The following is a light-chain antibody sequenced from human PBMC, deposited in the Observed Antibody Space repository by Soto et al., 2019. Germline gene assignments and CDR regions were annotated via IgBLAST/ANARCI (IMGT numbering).Light chain of an antibody. CDR3: SSFTTSNTWV. J-gene: IGLJ3*02. CDR1: SSDIGGYNY. CDR2: EVS. Sequence: QSALTQPASVSGSPGQSITISCTGASSDIGGYNYVSWYQHHPGKAPKLLIYEVSKRPSGVSNRFSGSKSGNTASLTISGLQPEDEADYSCSSFTTSNTWVFGGATQLTVL. V-gene: IGLV2-14*01.